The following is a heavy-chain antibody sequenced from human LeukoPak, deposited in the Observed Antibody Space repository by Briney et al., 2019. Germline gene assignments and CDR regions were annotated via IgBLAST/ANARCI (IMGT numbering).Heavy chain of an antibody. V-gene: IGHV1-8*01. CDR1: GYTFTSYD. CDR3: AKGGRYCTSSCYNGGEYFDS. J-gene: IGHJ4*02. Sequence: ASVKVSCKASGYTFTSYDINWVRQATGQGLEWMGWMNPNSGNTGYAQKFQGRVTMTRNTSISTAYMELSSLRSEDTAVYYCAKGGRYCTSSCYNGGEYFDSWGQGTLVTVSS. CDR2: MNPNSGNT. D-gene: IGHD2-8*01.